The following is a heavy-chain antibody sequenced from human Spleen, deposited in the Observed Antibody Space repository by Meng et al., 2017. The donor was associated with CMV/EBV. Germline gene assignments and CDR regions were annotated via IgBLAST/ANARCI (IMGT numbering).Heavy chain of an antibody. CDR1: GYTFAGYL. CDR3: AKEGMTTRSFDS. J-gene: IGHJ4*02. Sequence: SVKVSCKASGYTFAGYLIHWVRQAPGQGLEWMGGIIPIFGTTNYAQKFQGRITINMDKSTSTPYMELRRLRSDDTAVYYCAKEGMTTRSFDSWGQGTLVTVSS. V-gene: IGHV1-69*05. CDR2: IIPIFGTT. D-gene: IGHD4-17*01.